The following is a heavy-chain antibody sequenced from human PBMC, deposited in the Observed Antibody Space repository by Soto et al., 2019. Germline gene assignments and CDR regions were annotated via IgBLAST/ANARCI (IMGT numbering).Heavy chain of an antibody. J-gene: IGHJ4*02. CDR2: ISSSSSYI. V-gene: IGHV3-21*01. D-gene: IGHD3-22*01. Sequence: GGSLRLSCAASGFTLRSYSMNWVREARGTGLEWVSSISSSSSYIYYADSVKGRFTISRDNAKNSLYLQMNSLRAEDTAVYYCASHPRDSSGYWYYLAYWGQGTLVTVSS. CDR1: GFTLRSYS. CDR3: ASHPRDSSGYWYYLAY.